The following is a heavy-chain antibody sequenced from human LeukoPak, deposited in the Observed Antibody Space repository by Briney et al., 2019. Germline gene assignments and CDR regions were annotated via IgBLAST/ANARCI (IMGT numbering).Heavy chain of an antibody. CDR1: GFTFSGYW. V-gene: IGHV3-7*01. Sequence: GGSLRLSCAASGFTFSGYWMSWVRQAPGKGLEWVANIKQDGSEKYYVDSVKGRFTVSRDNAKNSLYLQMNNLRAEDTAVYYCARASLWYNWNGGVDYWGQGTLVTVSS. D-gene: IGHD1-1*01. CDR3: ARASLWYNWNGGVDY. J-gene: IGHJ4*02. CDR2: IKQDGSEK.